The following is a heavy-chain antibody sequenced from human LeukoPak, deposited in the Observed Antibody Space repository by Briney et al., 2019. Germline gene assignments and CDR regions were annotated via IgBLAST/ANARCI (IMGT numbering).Heavy chain of an antibody. CDR1: GGSISSSSYY. V-gene: IGHV4-39*07. J-gene: IGHJ4*02. CDR3: ARDSCSSTSCYKELDY. Sequence: PSETLSLTCTVSGGSISSSSYYWGWIRQPPGKGLEWFGSIYYSGSTYYNPSLKSRVTISVDTSKNQFSLKLSSVTAADTAVYYCARDSCSSTSCYKELDYWGQGTLVTVSS. D-gene: IGHD2-2*02. CDR2: IYYSGST.